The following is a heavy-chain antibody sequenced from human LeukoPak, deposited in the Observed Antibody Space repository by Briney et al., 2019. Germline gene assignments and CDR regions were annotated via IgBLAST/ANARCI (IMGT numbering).Heavy chain of an antibody. CDR3: ARDSTYYYDSSYPDY. J-gene: IGHJ4*02. V-gene: IGHV3-23*01. D-gene: IGHD3-22*01. CDR1: GFPFSSYP. CDR2: ITASGDST. Sequence: QTGGSLRLSCAGSGFPFSSYPISWVCQPPGKGLEWVSAITASGDSTYSADSVKGRFTISRDSSKNTLYLQMNSLRAEDTAVYYCARDSTYYYDSSYPDYWGQGTLVTVSS.